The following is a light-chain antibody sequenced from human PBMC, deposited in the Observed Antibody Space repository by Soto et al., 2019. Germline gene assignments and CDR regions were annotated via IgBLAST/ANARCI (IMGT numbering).Light chain of an antibody. J-gene: IGKJ1*01. CDR3: QQYGSSPWT. CDR2: GAS. Sequence: EIVLTQSPGTLSLSPGERATPSCRASQSVSSSYLAWYQQKPGQAPRLPIYGASSRATGIPDRFSGSGSGTDFTLTISRLEPEDFAVYYCQQYGSSPWTFGQGTKVDI. V-gene: IGKV3-20*01. CDR1: QSVSSSY.